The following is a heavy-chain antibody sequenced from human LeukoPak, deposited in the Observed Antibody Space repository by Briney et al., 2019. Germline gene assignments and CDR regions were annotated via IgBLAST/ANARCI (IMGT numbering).Heavy chain of an antibody. Sequence: PGGSLRLSCAASGFTFSSYAMHWVRQAPGKGLEWVAVIWYDGSNKYYADSVKGRFTISRDNSKNTLYLQMNSLRAEDTAVYYCARVGSELSRWWPPNPYYYYGMDVWGQGTTVTVSS. CDR3: ARVGSELSRWWPPNPYYYYGMDV. CDR2: IWYDGSNK. V-gene: IGHV3-33*08. CDR1: GFTFSSYA. J-gene: IGHJ6*02. D-gene: IGHD2-15*01.